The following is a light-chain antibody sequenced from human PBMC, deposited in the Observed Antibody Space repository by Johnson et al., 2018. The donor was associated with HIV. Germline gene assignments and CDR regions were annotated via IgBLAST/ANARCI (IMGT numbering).Light chain of an antibody. CDR3: GTWDSSLSSYV. CDR2: ENN. Sequence: QSVLTQPPSVSAAPGREVTISCSGSSSNIGSNYVSWYQQLPGTAPKLLIYENNKRPSGTPDRFSGSKSGTSATLGITGLQTGDEADYYCGTWDSSLSSYVFGTGTKVTVL. V-gene: IGLV1-51*02. CDR1: SSNIGSNY. J-gene: IGLJ1*01.